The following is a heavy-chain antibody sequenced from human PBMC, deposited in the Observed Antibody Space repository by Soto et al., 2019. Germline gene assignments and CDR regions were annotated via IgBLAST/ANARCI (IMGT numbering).Heavy chain of an antibody. CDR3: ARERDFAVDY. V-gene: IGHV3-21*01. Sequence: GRSLRLSCAASGFTFSSYSMNWVRQAPGKGLEWVSSISSSSSYIYYADSVKGRFTISRDNAKNSLDLQMNSLRAEDTAVYYCARERDFAVDYWGQGTLVTVSS. J-gene: IGHJ4*02. CDR2: ISSSSSYI. D-gene: IGHD2-21*01. CDR1: GFTFSSYS.